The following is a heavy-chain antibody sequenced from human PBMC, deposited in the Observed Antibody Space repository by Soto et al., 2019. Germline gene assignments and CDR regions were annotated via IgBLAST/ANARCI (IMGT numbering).Heavy chain of an antibody. Sequence: QVQLVESGGGVVQPGRSLRLSCAASGFTFSSYAMHWVRQAPGKGLEWVAVISYDGSNKYYAGSVKGRFTISRDNYKNTLYLQMNSLSAEDTAVYYCARALPLYSYGRGGDFDYWGQGTLVTVSS. CDR1: GFTFSSYA. V-gene: IGHV3-30-3*01. CDR2: ISYDGSNK. CDR3: ARALPLYSYGRGGDFDY. D-gene: IGHD5-18*01. J-gene: IGHJ4*02.